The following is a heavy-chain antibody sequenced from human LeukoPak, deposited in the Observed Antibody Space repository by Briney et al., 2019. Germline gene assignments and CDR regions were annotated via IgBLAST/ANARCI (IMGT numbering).Heavy chain of an antibody. D-gene: IGHD1-14*01. V-gene: IGHV4-59*01. CDR1: GGSISGYY. CDR2: IFHSGST. J-gene: IGHJ4*02. Sequence: PSETLSLTCTVSGGSISGYYWSWIRQPAGKGLEWIGYIFHSGSTNYNPSLKSRVTISVDTSKNQFSLRLTSVTAADTAVYYCVRTNPWDLTYYFDYWGQGTLVTVSS. CDR3: VRTNPWDLTYYFDY.